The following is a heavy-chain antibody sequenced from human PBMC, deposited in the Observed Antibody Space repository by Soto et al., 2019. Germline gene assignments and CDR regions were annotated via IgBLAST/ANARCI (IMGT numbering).Heavy chain of an antibody. CDR2: INPSGGST. CDR3: ARVFPPTWFGELTQTYYFDY. CDR1: GYTFTSYY. Sequence: ASVKVSCKASGYTFTSYYMHWVRQAPGQGLEWMGIINPSGGSTSYAQKFQGRVTMTRDTSTSTVYMELSSLRSEDTAVYYCARVFPPTWFGELTQTYYFDYWGQGTLVTVSS. D-gene: IGHD3-10*01. J-gene: IGHJ4*02. V-gene: IGHV1-46*01.